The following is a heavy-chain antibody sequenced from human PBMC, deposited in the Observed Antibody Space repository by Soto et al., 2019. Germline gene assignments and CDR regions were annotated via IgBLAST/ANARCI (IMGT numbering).Heavy chain of an antibody. CDR1: GGTFSSYA. CDR3: ASPRTIFGVVNSIYYYGMDV. J-gene: IGHJ6*02. D-gene: IGHD3-3*01. Sequence: GASVKVSCKASGGTFSSYAISWVRQAPGQGLEWMGGIIPIFGTANYAQKFQGRVTITADESTSTAYMELSSLRSEDTAVYYCASPRTIFGVVNSIYYYGMDVWGQGTTVTVSS. V-gene: IGHV1-69*13. CDR2: IIPIFGTA.